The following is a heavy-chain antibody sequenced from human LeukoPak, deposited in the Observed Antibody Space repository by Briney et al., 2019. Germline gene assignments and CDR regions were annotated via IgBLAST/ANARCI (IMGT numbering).Heavy chain of an antibody. J-gene: IGHJ6*02. CDR1: GYTFTGYY. Sequence: ASVKVSCKASGYTFTGYYMHWVRQAPGQGLEWMGWINPNSGGTNYAQKFQGRVTMTRDTSISTAYMELSRLRSDDTAVYYCARELYCSSTSCWPLGEYYYGMDVWGQGTTVTVSS. CDR2: INPNSGGT. CDR3: ARELYCSSTSCWPLGEYYYGMDV. V-gene: IGHV1-2*02. D-gene: IGHD2-2*01.